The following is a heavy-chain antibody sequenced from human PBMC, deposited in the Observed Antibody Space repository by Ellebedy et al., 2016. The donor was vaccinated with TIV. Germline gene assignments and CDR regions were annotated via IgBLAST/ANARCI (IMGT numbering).Heavy chain of an antibody. V-gene: IGHV3-11*01. Sequence: GESLKISCVVSGVIFSGSYMSWIRQAPGKGLEWISYISPSSDAIYYADSVKGRFTISRDTARNSLSLQMSSLRAEDTAIYYCTRDYGRLHFDYWGQGTLVTVSS. J-gene: IGHJ4*02. CDR2: ISPSSDAI. CDR1: GVIFSGSY. CDR3: TRDYGRLHFDY. D-gene: IGHD6-25*01.